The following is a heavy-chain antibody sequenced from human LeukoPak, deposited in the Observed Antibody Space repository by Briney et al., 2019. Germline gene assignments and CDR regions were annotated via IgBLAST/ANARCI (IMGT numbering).Heavy chain of an antibody. D-gene: IGHD3-16*01. J-gene: IGHJ4*02. V-gene: IGHV4-59*01. Sequence: SETLSLTCTVSGGSISSYYCSWIRQPPGKGLEWIGYIYYSGSTNYNPSLKSRVTISVAPSKNQFSLKLSSAPAADTAVYYCARDPAAFGGGYYDYWGQGTLVTVSS. CDR2: IYYSGST. CDR3: ARDPAAFGGGYYDY. CDR1: GGSISSYY.